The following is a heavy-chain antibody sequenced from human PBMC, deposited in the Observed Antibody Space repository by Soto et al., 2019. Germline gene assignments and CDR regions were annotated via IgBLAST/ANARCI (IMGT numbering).Heavy chain of an antibody. CDR2: KKQDGSEK. CDR3: VRDRTIDCSSTSCYSGYYYYYMDV. J-gene: IGHJ6*03. Sequence: HPGGSLRLSCAASGFTFSSYWMSWVRQAPGKGLEWVANKKQDGSEKYYVDSVKGRFTISRDNAKNSLYLQMNSLRAEDTAVYYCVRDRTIDCSSTSCYSGYYYYYMDVWGKGTTVTVSS. CDR1: GFTFSSYW. V-gene: IGHV3-7*01. D-gene: IGHD2-2*01.